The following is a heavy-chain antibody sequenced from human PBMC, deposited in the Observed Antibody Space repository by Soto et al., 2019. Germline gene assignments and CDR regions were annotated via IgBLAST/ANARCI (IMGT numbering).Heavy chain of an antibody. D-gene: IGHD2-21*02. CDR1: GGSMSGGGYS. V-gene: IGHV4-30-2*01. J-gene: IGHJ4*02. CDR3: AREGPCGGDCYAFDN. Sequence: QLQLQESGSGLVKPSQTLSLTCAVSGGSMSGGGYSWSWIRQAPGKGLEWIGHIYYRGGTTYNPSLKSRVTISVDRSRNQFSLELNSVTAADTAVYYCAREGPCGGDCYAFDNGGQCTLVIVSS. CDR2: IYYRGGT.